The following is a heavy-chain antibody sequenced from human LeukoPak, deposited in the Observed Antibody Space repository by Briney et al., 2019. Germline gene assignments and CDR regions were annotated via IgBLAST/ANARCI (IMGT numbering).Heavy chain of an antibody. V-gene: IGHV3-30*04. Sequence: GRSLRLSCAASGFTFSSYAMHWVRQAPGKGLEWVAVISYDGSNKCYADSVKGRFTISRDNSKNTLYLQMNSLRAEDTAVYYCAREVSERGGNWFDPWGQGTLVTVSS. CDR3: AREVSERGGNWFDP. D-gene: IGHD1-26*01. CDR2: ISYDGSNK. CDR1: GFTFSSYA. J-gene: IGHJ5*02.